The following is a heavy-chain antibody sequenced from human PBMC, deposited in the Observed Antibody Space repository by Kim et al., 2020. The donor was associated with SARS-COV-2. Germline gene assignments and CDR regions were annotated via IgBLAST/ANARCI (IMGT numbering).Heavy chain of an antibody. D-gene: IGHD2-2*01. CDR1: GGSIRSGGKF. V-gene: IGHV4-31*01. CDR2: ISYSGNS. J-gene: IGHJ4*02. Sequence: SETLSLTCSVSGGSIRSGGKFWTWIRQHPAKGLEWIGYISYSGNSHYSPSLRSLVSISLQTTKNQFSLELTSVTAAATAVYYCARGQPLDYGGPGILVTV. CDR3: ARGQPLDY.